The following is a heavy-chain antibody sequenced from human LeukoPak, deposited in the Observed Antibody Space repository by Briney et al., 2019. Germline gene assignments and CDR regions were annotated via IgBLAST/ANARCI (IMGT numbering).Heavy chain of an antibody. Sequence: ASVKVSCKASGYTFNSYAMHWVRQAPGQRLEWMGWINAGNGNTKYSQKFQGRVTITRDTSASTAYMELSSLRSEDTAVYYCARGSNGVCLQCDNWFDPWGQGTLVTVSS. CDR1: GYTFNSYA. CDR3: ARGSNGVCLQCDNWFDP. V-gene: IGHV1-3*01. J-gene: IGHJ5*02. D-gene: IGHD2-8*01. CDR2: INAGNGNT.